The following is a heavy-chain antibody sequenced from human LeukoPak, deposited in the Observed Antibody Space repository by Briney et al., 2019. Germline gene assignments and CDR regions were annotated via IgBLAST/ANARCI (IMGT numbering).Heavy chain of an antibody. CDR1: GFTFSSYA. CDR3: AKDRFSSVFSNYFDY. J-gene: IGHJ4*02. D-gene: IGHD5/OR15-5a*01. CDR2: ISGSGGST. V-gene: IGHV3-23*01. Sequence: GGSLRLSCAASGFTFSSYAMSWVRQAPGKGLEWVSAISGSGGSTYYADSVKGRFTISRDNSKNTLYLQMNSLRAEDTAVYYCAKDRFSSVFSNYFDYCGQGALGTVSS.